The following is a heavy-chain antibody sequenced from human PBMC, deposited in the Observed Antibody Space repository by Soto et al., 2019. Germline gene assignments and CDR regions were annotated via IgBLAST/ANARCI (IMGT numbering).Heavy chain of an antibody. V-gene: IGHV4-38-2*01. Sequence: SETLSLTCGVAGYSISSGYYWGWIRQPPGKGLEWIGSIYHSGNIYYNPSLKRRVTISVDTAKNQFSLKLSSVTAADTAVYYCARATYYYDSSGYSEEGWFDPWSQGTLVTVSS. D-gene: IGHD3-22*01. CDR1: GYSISSGYY. J-gene: IGHJ5*02. CDR3: ARATYYYDSSGYSEEGWFDP. CDR2: IYHSGNI.